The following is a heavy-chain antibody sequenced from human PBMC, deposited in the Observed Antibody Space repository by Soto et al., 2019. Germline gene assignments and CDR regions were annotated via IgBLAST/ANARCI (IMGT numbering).Heavy chain of an antibody. V-gene: IGHV1-18*01. D-gene: IGHD2-2*01. CDR3: ARVVAPAALHDYYYYGMDV. Sequence: GASVKVSCKASGYTFTSYGISWVRQAPGQGLEWMGWISAYNGNTNYAQKLQGRVTMTTDTSTSTAYMELRSLRSDDTAVYYCARVVAPAALHDYYYYGMDVWGQGTTVTVSS. CDR2: ISAYNGNT. J-gene: IGHJ6*02. CDR1: GYTFTSYG.